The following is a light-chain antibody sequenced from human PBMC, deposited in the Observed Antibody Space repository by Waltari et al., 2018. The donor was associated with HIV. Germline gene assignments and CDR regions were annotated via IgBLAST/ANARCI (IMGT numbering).Light chain of an antibody. Sequence: QSVLTQPPSASGTPGQRVTISCSGSSSNLGRRIANVLGYRPPPGAAPTLLIYRKFRRPSGVPDRVSGSKSGTSAARAISAIQSEDEADYYCAIWDGRNGWVFGGGTKVTVL. V-gene: IGLV1-44*01. CDR3: AIWDGRNGWV. J-gene: IGLJ3*02. CDR1: SSNLGRRI. CDR2: RKF.